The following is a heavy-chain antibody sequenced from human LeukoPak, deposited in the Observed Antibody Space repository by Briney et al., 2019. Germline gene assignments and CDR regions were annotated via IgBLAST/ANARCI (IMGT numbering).Heavy chain of an antibody. V-gene: IGHV4-39*07. CDR3: AREVGYSSGWYKYYYYYMDV. Sequence: PSETLSLTCTVSGGSISSSSYYWGWIRQPPGKGLEWIGSIYYSGSTYYNPSLKSRVTISVDTSKNQFSLKLSSVTAADTAVYYCAREVGYSSGWYKYYYYYMDVWGKGTTVTVSS. CDR2: IYYSGST. J-gene: IGHJ6*03. CDR1: GGSISSSSYY. D-gene: IGHD6-19*01.